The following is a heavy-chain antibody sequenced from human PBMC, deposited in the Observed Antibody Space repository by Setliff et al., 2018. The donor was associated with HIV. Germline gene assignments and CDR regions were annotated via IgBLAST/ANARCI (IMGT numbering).Heavy chain of an antibody. CDR1: GYTFTNYG. Sequence: ASVKVSCKASGYTFTNYGISWVRQAPGQGPEWLGWISAYNGDTKYAQKFQGRVTMTTDTSTTTAHMELRSLRSDDTAVYCCARLKGVLVVMLDAFDIWGQGTMVTVSS. V-gene: IGHV1-18*01. CDR2: ISAYNGDT. D-gene: IGHD2-15*01. J-gene: IGHJ3*02. CDR3: ARLKGVLVVMLDAFDI.